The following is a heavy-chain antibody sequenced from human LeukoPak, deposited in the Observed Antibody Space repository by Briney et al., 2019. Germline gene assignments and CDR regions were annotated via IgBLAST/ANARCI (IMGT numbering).Heavy chain of an antibody. V-gene: IGHV3-23*01. Sequence: GGSQRLFCAASGFTFSSYSMTWVRQAPGKGLEGVSGTSGSGGDTYYADSVKGRFTIFRDNSKNTLFLQMNSLRAEDTAVYYCAKGYESSRYSIDNWGQGTLVTVSS. CDR3: AKGYESSRYSIDN. CDR1: GFTFSSYS. CDR2: TSGSGGDT. J-gene: IGHJ4*02. D-gene: IGHD3-22*01.